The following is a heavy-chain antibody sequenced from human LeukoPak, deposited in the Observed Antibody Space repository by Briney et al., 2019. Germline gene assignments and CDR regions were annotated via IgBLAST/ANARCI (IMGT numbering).Heavy chain of an antibody. Sequence: KPGGSLRLSCVGSGFTFGTYSMNWVRQAPGRGLEWVASISSSSNLIYYADSLKGRFTISRDNSEKSLYLQMNSLRAGDTAVYYCATPFRDNFYGMDVWGQGTTVIVSS. V-gene: IGHV3-21*01. CDR2: ISSSSNLI. D-gene: IGHD1-1*01. CDR1: GFTFGTYS. CDR3: ATPFRDNFYGMDV. J-gene: IGHJ6*02.